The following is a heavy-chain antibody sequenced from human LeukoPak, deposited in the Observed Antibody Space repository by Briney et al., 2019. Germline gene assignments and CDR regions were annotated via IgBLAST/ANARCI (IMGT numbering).Heavy chain of an antibody. V-gene: IGHV4-59*01. CDR2: IYYSGST. Sequence: PSETLSLTCTVSRGSISSYYWSWIRQSPGQGLEWIGYIYYSGSTDYNPSLKSRVNISVDTSKNQFSLKLSSVTAADTAVYYCARGGYSSSSLAYWGQGTLVTVSS. CDR3: ARGGYSSSSLAY. D-gene: IGHD6-6*01. CDR1: RGSISSYY. J-gene: IGHJ4*02.